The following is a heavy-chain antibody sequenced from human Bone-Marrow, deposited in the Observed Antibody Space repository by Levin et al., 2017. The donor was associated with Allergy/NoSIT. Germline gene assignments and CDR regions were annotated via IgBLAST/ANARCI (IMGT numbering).Heavy chain of an antibody. D-gene: IGHD2-2*01. CDR2: TWSGGRRE. J-gene: IGHJ4*02. Sequence: PGGSLRLSCVASGFTFNDYGIHWVRQAPGKGLEWVAVTWSGGRREDYADSVKGRFSISRDNSKNAVFLQMNSLRAEDTAVYYCARDLDTSSHYSFLDDWGLGTLVTVSS. CDR1: GFTFNDYG. CDR3: ARDLDTSSHYSFLDD. V-gene: IGHV3-33*01.